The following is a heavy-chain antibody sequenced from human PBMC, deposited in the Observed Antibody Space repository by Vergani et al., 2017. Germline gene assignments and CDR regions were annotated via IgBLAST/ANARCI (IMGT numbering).Heavy chain of an antibody. CDR2: IRSKAYGGTT. CDR1: GFTFGDYA. Sequence: EVQLVESGGGLVQPGRSLRLSCTASGFTFGDYAMSWVRQAPGKGLEWVGFIRSKAYGGTTEYAASVKGRFTISRDDSKSIAYLQMNSLKTEDTAVYYCTRPKRMATIFGIRVYGMDVWGQGTTVTVSS. D-gene: IGHD5-24*01. CDR3: TRPKRMATIFGIRVYGMDV. V-gene: IGHV3-49*04. J-gene: IGHJ6*02.